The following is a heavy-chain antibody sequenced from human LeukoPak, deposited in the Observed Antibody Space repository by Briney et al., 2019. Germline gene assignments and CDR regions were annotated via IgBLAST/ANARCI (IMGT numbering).Heavy chain of an antibody. D-gene: IGHD6-19*01. Sequence: MGWISAYNGNTNYEQKLQGRVTMTTDTSTSTAYMELRSLRSDDTAVYYCARDSAVAGLDYWGQGTLVTVSS. V-gene: IGHV1-18*01. CDR3: ARDSAVAGLDY. J-gene: IGHJ4*02. CDR2: ISAYNGNT.